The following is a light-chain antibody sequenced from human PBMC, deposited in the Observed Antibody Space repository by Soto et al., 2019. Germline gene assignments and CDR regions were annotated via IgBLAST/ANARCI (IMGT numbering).Light chain of an antibody. J-gene: IGKJ1*01. CDR3: QQYGSSPPET. Sequence: EIVLTQSPATLSVSPGERATLSCRASQSGSSYLAWYQQEPGQAPRLLIYGASSRATGIPDRFSGSGSGTDFTLTISRLEPEDFAVYYCQQYGSSPPETFGQGTMVDIK. CDR1: QSGSSY. V-gene: IGKV3-20*01. CDR2: GAS.